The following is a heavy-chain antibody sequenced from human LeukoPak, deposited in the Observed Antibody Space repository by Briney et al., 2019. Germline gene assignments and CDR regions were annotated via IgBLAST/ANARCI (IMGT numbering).Heavy chain of an antibody. Sequence: GGSLRLSCAVSGFSFNSYWIHWVRQPPGKGLVWVSRVKSDGSGTNYADSVKGRFTISRDNAKNSLYLQMNSLRAEDTAVYYCASMGSGNWGQGTLVTVSS. V-gene: IGHV3-74*01. J-gene: IGHJ4*02. CDR1: GFSFNSYW. D-gene: IGHD3-10*01. CDR3: ASMGSGN. CDR2: VKSDGSGT.